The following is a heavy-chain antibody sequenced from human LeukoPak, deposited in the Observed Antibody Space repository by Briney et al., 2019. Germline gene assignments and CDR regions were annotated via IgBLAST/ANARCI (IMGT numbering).Heavy chain of an antibody. CDR3: ARLITMVRGVIIAYHYNYYMDV. CDR1: GGSISSSSYY. V-gene: IGHV4-39*01. CDR2: IYYSGST. J-gene: IGHJ6*03. Sequence: SETLSLTCTVSGGSISSSSYYWGWILQPPGKGVEWIGSIYYSGSTYYSPSLKSRVTISVDTSKNKFTLKLSSVTAADTAVYYCARLITMVRGVIIAYHYNYYMDVWGKGTTVTVSS. D-gene: IGHD3-10*01.